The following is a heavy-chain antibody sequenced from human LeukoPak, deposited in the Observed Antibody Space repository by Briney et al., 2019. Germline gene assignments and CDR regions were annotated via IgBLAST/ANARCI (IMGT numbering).Heavy chain of an antibody. CDR2: LLTSGRS. D-gene: IGHD2-15*01. V-gene: IGHV3-13*04. J-gene: IGHJ3*02. CDR1: GFSLTRHD. CDR3: ARVARNGFDI. Sequence: GGSLRLSCAASGFSLTRHDMHWVRQATGKGLEWVSALLTSGRSCYPDSVKGRFTISSDTATNSLYLQMNSLRAGDTAVYYCARVARNGFDIWGQGTMVTVSS.